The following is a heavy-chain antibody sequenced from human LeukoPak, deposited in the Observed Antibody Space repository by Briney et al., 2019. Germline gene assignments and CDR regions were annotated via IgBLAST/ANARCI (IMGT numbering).Heavy chain of an antibody. CDR2: IYHSGST. CDR1: GGSFSGYY. Sequence: PSETLSLTCAVYGGSFSGYYWGWIRQPPGKGLEWIGSIYHSGSTSYNPSLKSRVTISVNTSKNQFSLRLISVTAADTAVYYCARATGIAAAGIVDAFDVWGQGTMVTVSS. CDR3: ARATGIAAAGIVDAFDV. D-gene: IGHD6-25*01. V-gene: IGHV4-38-2*01. J-gene: IGHJ3*01.